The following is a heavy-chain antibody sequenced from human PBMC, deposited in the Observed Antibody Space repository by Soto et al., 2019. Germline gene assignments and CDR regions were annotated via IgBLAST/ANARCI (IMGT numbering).Heavy chain of an antibody. CDR3: ASCSGGSCYSALEAFDI. V-gene: IGHV1-18*01. D-gene: IGHD2-15*01. J-gene: IGHJ3*02. Sequence: ASVKVSCKASGYTFTSYGISWVRQAPGQGLEWMGWIGAYNGNTNYAQKLQGRVTMTTDTSTSTAYMEQRSLRSDDTAVYYCASCSGGSCYSALEAFDIWGQGTMVTVAS. CDR2: IGAYNGNT. CDR1: GYTFTSYG.